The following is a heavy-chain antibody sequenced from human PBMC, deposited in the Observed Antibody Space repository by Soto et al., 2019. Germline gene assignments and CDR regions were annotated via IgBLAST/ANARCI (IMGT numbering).Heavy chain of an antibody. Sequence: QVQLVQSGAEVKKPGSSVKVSCKASGGTFSSYAISWVRQAPGQGLEWMGGIIPIFGTANYAQKFQGRVTITADESTSTAYMELSRLRSEDTAVYYCARSVRGYYFYYYYGMDVWGQGTTVTVSS. D-gene: IGHD1-26*01. CDR3: ARSVRGYYFYYYYGMDV. CDR2: IIPIFGTA. V-gene: IGHV1-69*01. J-gene: IGHJ6*02. CDR1: GGTFSSYA.